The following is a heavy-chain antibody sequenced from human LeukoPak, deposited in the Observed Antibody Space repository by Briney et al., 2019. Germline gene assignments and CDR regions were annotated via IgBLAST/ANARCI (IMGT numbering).Heavy chain of an antibody. D-gene: IGHD7-27*01. CDR1: GGSISSSSYY. CDR3: AREAGDGYFDY. J-gene: IGHJ4*02. Sequence: SETLSLTCAVSGGSISSSSYYWGWIRQPPGKGLEWIGSIYYSGSTYYNPSLKSRVTISVDTSKNQFSLKLSSVTAADTAVYYCAREAGDGYFDYWGQGTLVTVSS. V-gene: IGHV4-39*07. CDR2: IYYSGST.